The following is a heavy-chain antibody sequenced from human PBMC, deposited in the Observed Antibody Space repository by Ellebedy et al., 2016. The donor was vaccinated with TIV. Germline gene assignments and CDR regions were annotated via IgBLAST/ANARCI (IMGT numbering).Heavy chain of an antibody. D-gene: IGHD2-15*01. CDR1: GFTFSSYS. V-gene: IGHV3-21*01. Sequence: GGSLRLSCAASGFTFSSYSMNWVRQAPGKGLEWVSSISSSSSYIYYADSVKGRFTISRDNAKNSLYLQMNSLRAEETAVYYCARASRYCSGGSCYVYYGMDVWGQGTTVTVSS. J-gene: IGHJ6*02. CDR2: ISSSSSYI. CDR3: ARASRYCSGGSCYVYYGMDV.